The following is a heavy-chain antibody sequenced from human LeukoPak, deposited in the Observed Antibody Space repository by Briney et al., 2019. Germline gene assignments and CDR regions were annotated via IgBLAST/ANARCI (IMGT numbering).Heavy chain of an antibody. CDR3: ARVTMVRGVILFDY. Sequence: PGGSLRLSCAASGFTVSNNYMSWVRQAPGKGLEWVSVIYSGSSTYYADSVRGRFTISRDSSKNTLYLQMNSLRAEDTAVYYCARVTMVRGVILFDYWGQGTLVTVSS. CDR1: GFTVSNNY. D-gene: IGHD3-10*01. V-gene: IGHV3-66*02. CDR2: IYSGSST. J-gene: IGHJ4*02.